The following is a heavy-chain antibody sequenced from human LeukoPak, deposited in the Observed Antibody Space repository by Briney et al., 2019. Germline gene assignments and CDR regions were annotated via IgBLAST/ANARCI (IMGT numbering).Heavy chain of an antibody. CDR1: GYTFTSYD. V-gene: IGHV1-8*01. Sequence: ASVKVSCKASGYTFTSYDINWVRQATGQGLEWMGWMNPNSGNTGYAQKFQGRVTMTRNTSISTAYMELSSLRSEDTAVYYCARGLDSGFGEPTIDNWFDPWGQGTLVTVSS. J-gene: IGHJ5*02. CDR3: ARGLDSGFGEPTIDNWFDP. CDR2: MNPNSGNT. D-gene: IGHD3-10*01.